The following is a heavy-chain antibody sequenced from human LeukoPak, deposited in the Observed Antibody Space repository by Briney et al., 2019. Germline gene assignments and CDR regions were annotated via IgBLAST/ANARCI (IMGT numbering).Heavy chain of an antibody. CDR3: SKGLGCKGPLNAFDI. Sequence: PGGSLRLSCAASGFTFSSYAMSWVRQAPGKGLEGVSAISGSGGSTYLADSVKGRFTISRDNSKNTLYLQMNSLTADDTAVYFCSKGLGCKGPLNAFDIWGQGTMVTVSS. CDR2: ISGSGGST. V-gene: IGHV3-23*01. J-gene: IGHJ3*02. D-gene: IGHD2/OR15-2a*01. CDR1: GFTFSSYA.